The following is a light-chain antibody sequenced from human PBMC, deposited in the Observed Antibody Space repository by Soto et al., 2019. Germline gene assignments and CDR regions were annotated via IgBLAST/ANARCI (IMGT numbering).Light chain of an antibody. V-gene: IGLV2-23*01. CDR2: EGS. J-gene: IGLJ2*01. CDR1: SSDVGSYNL. Sequence: QSALTQPASVSGSPGQSITISCTGTSSDVGSYNLVSWYQQHPGKAPKLTIYEGSKRPSGVSNRFSGSKSGNTASLTISGLQAEDESDYYCCSYAGSSMVFAGGPKVTVL. CDR3: CSYAGSSMV.